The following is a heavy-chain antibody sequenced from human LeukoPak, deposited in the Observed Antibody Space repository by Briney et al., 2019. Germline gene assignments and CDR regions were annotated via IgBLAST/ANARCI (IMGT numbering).Heavy chain of an antibody. CDR3: ARDPKTGPGGYNWFDP. D-gene: IGHD1-1*01. Sequence: SETLSLTCTVSGGSISSYYWSWIRQPPGKGLEWIGYIYYSGSTNYNPSLKSRVPISVDTSKNQFSLKLSSVTAADTAVYYCARDPKTGPGGYNWFDPWGQGTLVTVSS. CDR2: IYYSGST. V-gene: IGHV4-59*01. CDR1: GGSISSYY. J-gene: IGHJ5*02.